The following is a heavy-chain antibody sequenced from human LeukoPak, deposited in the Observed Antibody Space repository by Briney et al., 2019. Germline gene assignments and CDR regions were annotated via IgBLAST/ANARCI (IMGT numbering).Heavy chain of an antibody. CDR3: ASSSGGSWYYYMDV. Sequence: SETLSLTCTVSGGSISSYYWSWIRQPPGKGLEWIGYIYYSGSTNYNPSLKSRVTISVDTSKNQFSLKLSSVIAADTAVYYCASSSGGSWYYYMDVWGKGTTVTVSS. D-gene: IGHD2-15*01. CDR2: IYYSGST. V-gene: IGHV4-59*01. J-gene: IGHJ6*03. CDR1: GGSISSYY.